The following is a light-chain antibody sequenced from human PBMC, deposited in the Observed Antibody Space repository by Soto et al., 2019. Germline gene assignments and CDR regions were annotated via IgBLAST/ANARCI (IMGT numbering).Light chain of an antibody. CDR3: ASWDVSLNAWV. J-gene: IGLJ3*02. Sequence: QSVLTQPPSASGTPGQRVTISCSGSSSNIGSNAVNWYQQLPGTAPKLLIYTFAPRPSGVPDRFSGSKSGTSASLAISGLQSEDEADYYCASWDVSLNAWVFGGGTQLTVL. CDR1: SSNIGSNA. V-gene: IGLV1-44*01. CDR2: TFA.